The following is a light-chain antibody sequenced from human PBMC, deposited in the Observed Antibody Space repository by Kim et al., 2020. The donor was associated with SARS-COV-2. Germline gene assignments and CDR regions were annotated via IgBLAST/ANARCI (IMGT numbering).Light chain of an antibody. V-gene: IGLV2-14*03. Sequence: QSALTQPASVSGSPGQSITFSCTGTSSDVGGYNYVSWYQQHPDKAPKLIIYDVTKRPSGVSTRFSGSKSDNTASLTISGLQAEDEAHYYCSSYITGDTGVFGGGTKVTVL. J-gene: IGLJ3*02. CDR3: SSYITGDTGV. CDR2: DVT. CDR1: SSDVGGYNY.